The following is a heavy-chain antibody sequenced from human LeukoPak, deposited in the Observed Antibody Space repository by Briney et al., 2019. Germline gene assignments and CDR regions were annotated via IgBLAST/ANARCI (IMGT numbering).Heavy chain of an antibody. D-gene: IGHD4-17*01. V-gene: IGHV6-1*01. CDR1: CDRMCSNSVA. CDR2: TYYRSKWYN. Sequence: SQTLSLTCAISCDRMCSNSVALNWIRQSPSRGLEWLGRTYYRSKWYNDYAVSVKSRITINPDTSKDQFSLQLNSVTPDDTAVYYCARSLMTTVPHWFDPWGQGTLVTVSS. CDR3: ARSLMTTVPHWFDP. J-gene: IGHJ5*02.